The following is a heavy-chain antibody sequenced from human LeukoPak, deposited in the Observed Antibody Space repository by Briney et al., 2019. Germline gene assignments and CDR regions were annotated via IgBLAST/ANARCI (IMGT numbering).Heavy chain of an antibody. V-gene: IGHV4-39*01. CDR1: GGSISSSSYY. Sequence: SETLSLTCTVSGGSISSSSYYWGWIRQPPGKGLESIGSIYYSGSTYYNPSLKSRVTMSVDTSKNQFSLKLSSVTAADTAVYYCARHFRTVWSGYRWDWFDPWGQGTLVTVSS. CDR2: IYYSGST. CDR3: ARHFRTVWSGYRWDWFDP. J-gene: IGHJ5*02. D-gene: IGHD3-3*01.